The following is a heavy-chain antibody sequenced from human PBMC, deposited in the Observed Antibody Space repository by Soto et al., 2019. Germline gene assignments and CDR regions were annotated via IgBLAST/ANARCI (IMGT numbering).Heavy chain of an antibody. CDR1: GFTFSDYY. J-gene: IGHJ4*02. CDR2: VSSDGGFT. V-gene: IGHV3-11*06. CDR3: ARDPMGRGVPLDY. D-gene: IGHD3-10*01. Sequence: QVQLVESGGGLVEPGGSLRLSCEASGFTFSDYYMRWIRQVPGRGLECLSYVSSDGGFTHYADSVQGRFTISRDNAKNSLFLERKGLRAEDTALYFCARDPMGRGVPLDYWGPGTLVTVSS.